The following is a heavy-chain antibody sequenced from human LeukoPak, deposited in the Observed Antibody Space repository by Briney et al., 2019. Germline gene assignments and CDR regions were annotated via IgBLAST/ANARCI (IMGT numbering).Heavy chain of an antibody. D-gene: IGHD5-12*01. J-gene: IGHJ4*02. CDR1: GFTFSTSW. V-gene: IGHV3-7*03. CDR3: ARGRYSGTTYYFDY. Sequence: SGGSLRLSCAASGFTFSTSWMSWVRQVPGKGLEWVANIKKDGSETYHVDSVKGRFTISRDNAKNSLYLQMNSLRAEDTAMYYCARGRYSGTTYYFDYWGQGTLVTVSS. CDR2: IKKDGSET.